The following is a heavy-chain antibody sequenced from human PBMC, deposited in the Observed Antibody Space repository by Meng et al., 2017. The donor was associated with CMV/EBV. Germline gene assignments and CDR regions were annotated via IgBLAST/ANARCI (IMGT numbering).Heavy chain of an antibody. J-gene: IGHJ6*02. Sequence: GGSLRLSCAASGFTFSSYSMNWVRQAPGKGLEWVSSISSSSSYIYCADSVKGRFTISRDNAKNSLYLQMNSLRAEGTAVYYCARDRGAVTHYYYYGMDVWGQGTTVTVSS. CDR2: ISSSSSYI. D-gene: IGHD4-23*01. CDR1: GFTFSSYS. V-gene: IGHV3-21*01. CDR3: ARDRGAVTHYYYYGMDV.